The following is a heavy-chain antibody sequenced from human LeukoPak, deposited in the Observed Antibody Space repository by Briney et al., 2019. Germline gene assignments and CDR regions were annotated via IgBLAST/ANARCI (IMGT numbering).Heavy chain of an antibody. Sequence: GRSLRLSRAASGFTFSSYAMHWVRQAPGKGLEWVAVISYDGSNKYYADSVKGRFTISRDNSKNTLYLQMNSLRAEDTAVYYCARADTVTTLDYWGQGTLVTVSS. CDR2: ISYDGSNK. CDR1: GFTFSSYA. CDR3: ARADTVTTLDY. V-gene: IGHV3-30*01. D-gene: IGHD4-11*01. J-gene: IGHJ4*02.